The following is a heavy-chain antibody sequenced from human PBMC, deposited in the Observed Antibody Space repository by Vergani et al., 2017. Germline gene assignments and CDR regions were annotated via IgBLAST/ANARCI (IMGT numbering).Heavy chain of an antibody. CDR3: AKDGRENSDYGYLDY. J-gene: IGHJ4*02. Sequence: DVHLAESGGGFFQPGGSLRLSCSASGFSFNSYWMHWVRQVPGKGLLWVSRIKSDGSITAYADSVKGRFTISRDNAQNTLYLQMNSLRVEDTAVYYCAKDGRENSDYGYLDYWGQGTLVTVSS. V-gene: IGHV3-74*03. CDR2: IKSDGSIT. CDR1: GFSFNSYW. D-gene: IGHD4-17*01.